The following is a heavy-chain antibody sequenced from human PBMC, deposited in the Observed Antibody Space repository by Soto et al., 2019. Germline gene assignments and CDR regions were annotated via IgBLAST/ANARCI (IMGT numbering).Heavy chain of an antibody. CDR2: INWNGGST. D-gene: IGHD6-6*01. CDR1: GFTFDDYG. J-gene: IGHJ6*03. CDR3: AKAYSSSIYYYYMDV. V-gene: IGHV3-20*01. Sequence: GGSLRLSCAASGFTFDDYGMSWVRQAPGKGLEWVSGINWNGGSTGYADSVKGRFTISRDNAKNSLYLQMNSLRAEDTALYHCAKAYSSSIYYYYMDVWGKGTTVTVSS.